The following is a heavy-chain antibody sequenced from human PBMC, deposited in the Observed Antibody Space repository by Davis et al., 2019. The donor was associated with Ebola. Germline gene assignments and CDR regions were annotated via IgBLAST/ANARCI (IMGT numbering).Heavy chain of an antibody. Sequence: GSLRLSCAVSGFFFSGAAIHWVRQASGKGLEWVGRIRSKSDDYATTYAASVKGRFAFSRDDSKNTAYLQMHSLKTEDTALYYCTTGFDGPGDYWGQGTLVTVSS. CDR3: TTGFDGPGDY. CDR1: GFFFSGAA. CDR2: IRSKSDDYAT. V-gene: IGHV3-73*01. D-gene: IGHD1-1*01. J-gene: IGHJ4*02.